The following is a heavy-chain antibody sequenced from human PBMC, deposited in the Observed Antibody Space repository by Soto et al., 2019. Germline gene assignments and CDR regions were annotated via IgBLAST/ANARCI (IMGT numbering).Heavy chain of an antibody. CDR1: GYTFTSYG. Sequence: QVQLVQSGAEVKKPGASVKVSCKASGYTFTSYGISWVRQAPGQGLEWLGWISAYNGNTNYAQKLQGRVTMSTDTSTGTAYMELRSRRSDDKAVYYCASGDRVDSSGPIPFDYWCHGTLVTVAS. CDR2: ISAYNGNT. V-gene: IGHV1-18*01. CDR3: ASGDRVDSSGPIPFDY. D-gene: IGHD3-22*01. J-gene: IGHJ4*01.